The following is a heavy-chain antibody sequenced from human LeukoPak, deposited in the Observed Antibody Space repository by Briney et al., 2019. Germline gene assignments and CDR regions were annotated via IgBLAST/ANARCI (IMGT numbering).Heavy chain of an antibody. CDR2: ISSSGSTI. V-gene: IGHV3-11*01. D-gene: IGHD3-10*01. CDR1: GFTFSDYY. CDR3: ARDAYVVGELPRDYYYYYYMDV. J-gene: IGHJ6*03. Sequence: GGSLRLSCAASGFTFSDYYMSWIRQAPGKGLEWVSYISSSGSTIYYADSVKGRFTISRDNAKNSLYLQMNSLRAEDTAVYYCARDAYVVGELPRDYYYYYYMDVWGKGTTVTVSS.